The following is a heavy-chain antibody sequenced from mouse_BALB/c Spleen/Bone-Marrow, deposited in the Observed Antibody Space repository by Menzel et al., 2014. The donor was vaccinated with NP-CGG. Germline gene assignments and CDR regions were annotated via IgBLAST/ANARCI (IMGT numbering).Heavy chain of an antibody. V-gene: IGHV1-82*01. CDR1: GYAFSSSW. D-gene: IGHD3-1*01. CDR2: IYPGDGDT. J-gene: IGHJ4*01. Sequence: QVQLQQSGPELVKPGASVKISCKASGYAFSSSWMNWVKQRPGQGLEWIGRIYPGDGDTNHNGKFKGKATLTADKSSSTAYMQLSSLTSVDSAVYFCARQLGLYAMDYWGQGTSVTVSS. CDR3: ARQLGLYAMDY.